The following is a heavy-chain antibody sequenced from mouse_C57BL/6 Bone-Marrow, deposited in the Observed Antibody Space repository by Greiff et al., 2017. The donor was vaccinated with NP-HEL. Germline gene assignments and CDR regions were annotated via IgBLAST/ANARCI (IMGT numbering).Heavy chain of an antibody. D-gene: IGHD1-1*01. J-gene: IGHJ4*01. CDR2: INPNNGGT. Sequence: VQLQQSGPELVKPGASVKISCKASGYTFTDYYMNWVKQSHGKSLEWIGDINPNNGGTSYNQKFKGKATLTVDKSSSTAYMELRSLTSEDSAVYYCARKELRYAMDYWGQGTSVTVSS. CDR3: ARKELRYAMDY. CDR1: GYTFTDYY. V-gene: IGHV1-26*01.